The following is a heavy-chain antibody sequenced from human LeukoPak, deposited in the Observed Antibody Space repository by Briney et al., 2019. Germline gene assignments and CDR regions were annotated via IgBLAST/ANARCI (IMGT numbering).Heavy chain of an antibody. CDR1: GFTFSSYA. CDR3: SKWGDYDVLTGYYDSDF. CDR2: IVGSGGST. V-gene: IGHV3-23*01. D-gene: IGHD3-9*01. J-gene: IGHJ4*02. Sequence: GASLRLSCAASGFTFSSYAMSWVRQAPGKELEWVSAIVGSGGSTYYADSVKGRFSISRDNSKNTLFLQMNSLRVEDTALYYCSKWGDYDVLTGYYDSDFWGQGTLVTVSS.